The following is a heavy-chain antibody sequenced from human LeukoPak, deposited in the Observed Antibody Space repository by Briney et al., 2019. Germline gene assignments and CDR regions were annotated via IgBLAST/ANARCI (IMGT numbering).Heavy chain of an antibody. CDR2: INPSGGST. V-gene: IGHV1-46*01. J-gene: IGHJ4*02. D-gene: IGHD3-22*01. Sequence: ASVKVSCKASGYTFTSYYMHWVRQAPGQGLEWMGIINPSGGSTGYAQKFQGRVTVTRDTSTSTVYMELSSLRSEDTAVYYCARRRYYYDSSGYKANIEYYFDYWGQGTLVTVSS. CDR3: ARRRYYYDSSGYKANIEYYFDY. CDR1: GYTFTSYY.